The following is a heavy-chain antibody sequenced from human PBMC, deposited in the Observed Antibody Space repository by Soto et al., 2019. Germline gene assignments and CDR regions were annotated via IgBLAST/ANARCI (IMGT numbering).Heavy chain of an antibody. CDR3: ARAPYSGSYYPNFDY. V-gene: IGHV4-34*09. J-gene: IGHJ4*02. Sequence: SETLSLTCAVYGGSFSGYYWSWIRQPPGKGLEWIGEINHSGSTNYNPSLKSRVTISVDTSKNQFSLKLSSVTAADTAVYYCARAPYSGSYYPNFDYWGQGTLVTVSS. CDR1: GGSFSGYY. D-gene: IGHD1-26*01. CDR2: INHSGST.